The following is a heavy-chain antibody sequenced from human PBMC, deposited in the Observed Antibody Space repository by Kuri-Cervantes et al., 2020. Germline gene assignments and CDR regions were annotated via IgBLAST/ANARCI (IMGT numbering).Heavy chain of an antibody. V-gene: IGHV1-18*01. J-gene: IGHJ4*02. CDR3: ARDGLVGATMWAPDLFDY. CDR2: ISAYNGNT. Sequence: ASVKVSCKASGYTFTSYGISWMRQAPGQGLEWMGWISAYNGNTNYAQKLQGRVTMTTDTSTSTAYMELRSLRSDDTAVYYCARDGLVGATMWAPDLFDYWGQGTLVTVSS. CDR1: GYTFTSYG. D-gene: IGHD1-26*01.